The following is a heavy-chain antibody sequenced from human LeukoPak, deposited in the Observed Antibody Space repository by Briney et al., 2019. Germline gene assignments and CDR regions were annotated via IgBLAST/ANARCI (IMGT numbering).Heavy chain of an antibody. CDR3: ARGGSGSYYFDY. V-gene: IGHV4-31*03. J-gene: IGHJ4*02. D-gene: IGHD3-10*01. Sequence: PSETLSLTCTVSGGSFSLGAHFWSWIRQHPGKGLDWIGNIYYSGSTYYNPSLKSRVTISVDTSKNQFSLKLSSVTAADTAVYYCARGGSGSYYFDYWGQGTLVTVSS. CDR2: IYYSGST. CDR1: GGSFSLGAHF.